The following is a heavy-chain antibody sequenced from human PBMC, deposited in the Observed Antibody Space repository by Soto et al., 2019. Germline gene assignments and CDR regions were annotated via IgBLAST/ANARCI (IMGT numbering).Heavy chain of an antibody. V-gene: IGHV4-59*08. J-gene: IGHJ5*02. CDR1: GDSISSYY. Sequence: PSETLSLTCTVSGDSISSYYWSWMRQPPGKGLEWIGYIHHSGSNNYNPSLESRVTLSVDTSKNQISLKVSSVTAADTAVYYCARRNRSNWFDPWGQGTLVTVSS. CDR3: ARRNRSNWFDP. CDR2: IHHSGSN.